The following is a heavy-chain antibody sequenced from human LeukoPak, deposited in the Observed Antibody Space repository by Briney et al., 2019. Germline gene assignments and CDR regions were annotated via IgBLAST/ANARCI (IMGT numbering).Heavy chain of an antibody. Sequence: ASVKVSCKASGYTCTDYYIHWVRQAPGQGFEWMGWINPNTGGTNFAQKFQGRVTLIRATSIKTAYMDLTKLRPDDTALYYCTRGGSASYSPYQSVFDIWGQGTLVTVSS. J-gene: IGHJ3*02. CDR2: INPNTGGT. CDR1: GYTCTDYY. V-gene: IGHV1-2*02. CDR3: TRGGSASYSPYQSVFDI. D-gene: IGHD2-15*01.